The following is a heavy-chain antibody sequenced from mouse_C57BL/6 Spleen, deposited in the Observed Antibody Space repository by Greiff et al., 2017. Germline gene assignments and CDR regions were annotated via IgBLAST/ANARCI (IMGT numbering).Heavy chain of an antibody. CDR1: GYTFTSYW. D-gene: IGHD1-1*02. V-gene: IGHV1-74*01. Sequence: VQLQQPGAELVKPGASVKVSCKASGYTFTSYWMHWVKQRPGQGLEWIGRMHPSDSDTNYNQKFKGKATLAVAKSSSPAYMQRNSLTSEGSAVYYGALEGPYYYGGGPWFAYWGQGTLVSVSA. J-gene: IGHJ3*01. CDR2: MHPSDSDT. CDR3: ALEGPYYYGGGPWFAY.